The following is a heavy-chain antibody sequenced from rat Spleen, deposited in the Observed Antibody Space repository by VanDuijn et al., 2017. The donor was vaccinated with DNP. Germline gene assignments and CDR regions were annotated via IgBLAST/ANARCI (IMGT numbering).Heavy chain of an antibody. CDR1: GFTFSDYA. V-gene: IGHV5-7*01. CDR2: IIFDGSST. D-gene: IGHD1-11*01. J-gene: IGHJ4*01. Sequence: EEQLMESGGGLVQPGRSLKLSCEASGFTFSDYAMAWVRQSPRQGLEWLATIIFDGSSTFYRDSVKGRFTISRNDAIDTLYLQMDSLRSEDTATYYCARDNYVTSGAMDAWGQGTSVTVSS. CDR3: ARDNYVTSGAMDA.